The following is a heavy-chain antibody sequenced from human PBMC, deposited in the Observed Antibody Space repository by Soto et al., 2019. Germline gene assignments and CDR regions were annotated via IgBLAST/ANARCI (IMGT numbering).Heavy chain of an antibody. J-gene: IGHJ4*02. D-gene: IGHD3-16*01. CDR2: INHSGST. CDR1: GGSFSGYY. CDR3: ARAVWGHRLDYFDY. V-gene: IGHV4-34*01. Sequence: QVQLQQWGAGLLKPSETLSLTCAVYGGSFSGYYWSWIRQPPGKGLEWIGEINHSGSTNYNPSLKSRVTISVDTSKNQFSLKLSSVTAADTAVYYCARAVWGHRLDYFDYWGQGTLVTVSS.